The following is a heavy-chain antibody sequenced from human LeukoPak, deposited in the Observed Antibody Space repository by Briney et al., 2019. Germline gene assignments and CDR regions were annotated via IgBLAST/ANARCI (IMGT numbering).Heavy chain of an antibody. J-gene: IGHJ4*02. V-gene: IGHV4-59*01. CDR3: ARGNYHGYRISWYGDPFDY. Sequence: SETLSLTCTASGFSISSYYWRWIRQPPGKGLEWVGYIYYSGSTNSNPSPKSRGTISVDTSNNQFSQQLSSVPAADAAVYYCARGNYHGYRISWYGDPFDYWGQGTKVSV. CDR2: IYYSGST. D-gene: IGHD6-13*01. CDR1: GFSISSYY.